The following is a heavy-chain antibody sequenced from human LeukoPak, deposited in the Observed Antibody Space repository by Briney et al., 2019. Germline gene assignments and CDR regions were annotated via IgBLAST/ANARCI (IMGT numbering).Heavy chain of an antibody. V-gene: IGHV4-38-2*01. D-gene: IGHD6-13*01. CDR3: ASGIAAAGTGFYFDY. CDR1: GYSISSGYY. J-gene: IGHJ4*02. CDR2: VYHGGST. Sequence: SETLSLTCAVSGYSISSGYYWAWIRQPPGKGLEWIGSVYHGGSTYYNPSLKSRITISVDTSKNQFSLRLSSVTAADTAVYYCASGIAAAGTGFYFDYWGQGTLVTVSS.